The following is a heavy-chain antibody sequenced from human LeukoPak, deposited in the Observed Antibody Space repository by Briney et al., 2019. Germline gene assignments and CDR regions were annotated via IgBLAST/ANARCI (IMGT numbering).Heavy chain of an antibody. CDR2: VFPSGNT. D-gene: IGHD4-17*01. Sequence: SETLSLTCAFSGPSTSSVYYWAWIRQPPGKGLEWVGGVFPSGNTYYKPSLKSRVNISLDTSKNHFSLNLTSVTAKDTAVYFCASGNYGDYFDYWGQGTPVTVSS. V-gene: IGHV4-38-2*01. J-gene: IGHJ4*02. CDR1: GPSTSSVYY. CDR3: ASGNYGDYFDY.